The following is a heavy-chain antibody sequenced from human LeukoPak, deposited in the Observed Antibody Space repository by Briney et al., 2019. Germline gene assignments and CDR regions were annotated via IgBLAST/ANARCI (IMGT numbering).Heavy chain of an antibody. CDR3: ARDPPRVAAAAYADY. D-gene: IGHD6-13*01. CDR1: GYTFTGYY. J-gene: IGHJ4*02. V-gene: IGHV1-2*06. Sequence: ASVEVSCKASGYTFTGYYMHWVRQAPGQGLEWMGRINPNSGGTNYAQKFQGRVTMTRDTSISTAYMELSRLRSDDTAVYYCARDPPRVAAAAYADYWGQGTLVTVSS. CDR2: INPNSGGT.